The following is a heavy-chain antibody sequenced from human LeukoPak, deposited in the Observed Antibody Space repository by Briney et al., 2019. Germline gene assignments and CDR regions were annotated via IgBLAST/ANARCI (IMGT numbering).Heavy chain of an antibody. CDR3: AKSRSGVSSCYNY. CDR2: ISGSDDNT. V-gene: IGHV3-23*01. CDR1: GFIFSNYA. J-gene: IGHJ4*02. Sequence: PGGSLRLSCAASGFIFSNYATSWVRQAPGKGLEWVSAISGSDDNTYYADSVRGRFTISRDNSKNTLYLQMNSLRAEDTAIYFCAKSRSGVSSCYNYWGQGTLVTVSS. D-gene: IGHD2-15*01.